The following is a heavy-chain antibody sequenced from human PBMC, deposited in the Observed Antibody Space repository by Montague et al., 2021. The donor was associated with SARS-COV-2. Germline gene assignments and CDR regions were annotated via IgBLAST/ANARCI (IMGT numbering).Heavy chain of an antibody. Sequence: PALVKPTQTLTLTCTFSGFSLSTSGMRASWIRQPPGKALEWLARIDWDDDEFYSTSLKTRLTTSKDTSKNQVVLTMTNMDPVDTATYYCARSYYDILTAYYTPFDYWGQGTLVTVSS. CDR3: ARSYYDILTAYYTPFDY. J-gene: IGHJ4*02. V-gene: IGHV2-70*04. CDR1: GFSLSTSGMR. CDR2: IDWDDDE. D-gene: IGHD3-9*01.